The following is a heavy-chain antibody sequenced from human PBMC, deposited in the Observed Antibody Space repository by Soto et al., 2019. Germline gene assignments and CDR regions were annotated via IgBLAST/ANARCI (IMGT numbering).Heavy chain of an antibody. CDR1: GYTXTIHG. Sequence: GASVKVXCKASGYTXTIHGISRVRPSPGQGLEWMGWISAYNGNTNYAQKLQGRVAMTTDTSTSTAYMELRSLRSADTAVYYCARDMGSSSWGHYFDEWGQGTLGSVSS. CDR3: ARDMGSSSWGHYFDE. CDR2: ISAYNGNT. J-gene: IGHJ4*02. V-gene: IGHV1-18*01. D-gene: IGHD6-6*01.